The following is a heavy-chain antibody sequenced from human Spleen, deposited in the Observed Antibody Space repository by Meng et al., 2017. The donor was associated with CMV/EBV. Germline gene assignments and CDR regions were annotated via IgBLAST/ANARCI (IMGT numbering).Heavy chain of an antibody. CDR2: INHSGST. Sequence: GYNWSRIRQHPGKGVEWIGEINHSGSTNYNPSLKCRVTISVDTSKNQFSLKLSSVTAADTAVYYCARGLRRDGYNFNWFDPWGQGTLVTVSS. CDR3: ARGLRRDGYNFNWFDP. D-gene: IGHD5-24*01. CDR1: GYN. V-gene: IGHV4-34*01. J-gene: IGHJ5*02.